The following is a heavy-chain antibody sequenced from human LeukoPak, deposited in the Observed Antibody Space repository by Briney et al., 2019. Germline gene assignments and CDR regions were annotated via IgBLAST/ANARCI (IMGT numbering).Heavy chain of an antibody. CDR2: INSDGSST. Sequence: GGSLRLSCAASGFTFSSYWMHWVRQAPGKGLLWVSRINSDGSSTSYANSVKGRFTISRDNAKNTLYLQMNSLRAEDTAVYYCARRIAAAAAPYYFDYWGQGTLVTVSS. CDR3: ARRIAAAAAPYYFDY. V-gene: IGHV3-74*01. J-gene: IGHJ4*02. CDR1: GFTFSSYW. D-gene: IGHD6-13*01.